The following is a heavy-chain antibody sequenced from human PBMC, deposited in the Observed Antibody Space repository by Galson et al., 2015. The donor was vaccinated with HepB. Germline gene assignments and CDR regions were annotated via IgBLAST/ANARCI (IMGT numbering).Heavy chain of an antibody. CDR2: IKYDGNNK. V-gene: IGHV3-33*01. J-gene: IGHJ4*02. CDR1: GFTLSSSG. CDR3: VRDLSRVTAIPFH. Sequence: SLRLSCAVSGFTLSSSGMHWVRQAPGKGLEWVAVIKYDGNNKYYADSVKGRFTISRDSSKNTLYLQMNSLRGEDTAVYYCVRDLSRVTAIPFHWGQGTLVTASS. D-gene: IGHD2-21*02.